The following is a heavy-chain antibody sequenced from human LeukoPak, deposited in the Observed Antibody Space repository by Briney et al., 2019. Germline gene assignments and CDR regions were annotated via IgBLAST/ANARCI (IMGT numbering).Heavy chain of an antibody. J-gene: IGHJ4*02. CDR1: GGSVSSGSYY. V-gene: IGHV4-61*01. CDR2: IYYSGST. CDR3: ARGYSSGWYQMGY. D-gene: IGHD6-19*01. Sequence: SETLSLTCTVSGGSVSSGSYYWSWIRQSPGKGLEWIGYIYYSGSTNYNPSLKSRVTISVDTSKNQFSLKLSSVTAADTAVYYCARGYSSGWYQMGYWGQGTLVTVSS.